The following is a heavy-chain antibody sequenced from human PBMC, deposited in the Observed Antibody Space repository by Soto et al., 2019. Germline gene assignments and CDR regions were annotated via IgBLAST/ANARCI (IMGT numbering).Heavy chain of an antibody. J-gene: IGHJ4*02. Sequence: QVQLVQSGAEVKKPGSSVKVSCKASGGTFSSYAISWVRQAPGQGLEWMGGIIPIFGTADYAQKFQGRVTITADESTSTGNMELSSLRSEATAVYYCASHYDSSGYYYRGLDYWGQGPLVTVSS. CDR2: IIPIFGTA. CDR3: ASHYDSSGYYYRGLDY. V-gene: IGHV1-69*12. CDR1: GGTFSSYA. D-gene: IGHD3-22*01.